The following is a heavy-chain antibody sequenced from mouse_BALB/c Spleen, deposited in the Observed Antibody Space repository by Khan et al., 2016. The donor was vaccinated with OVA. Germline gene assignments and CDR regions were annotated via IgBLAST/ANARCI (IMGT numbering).Heavy chain of an antibody. V-gene: IGHV5-6*01. J-gene: IGHJ3*01. CDR2: ISSGGDYT. D-gene: IGHD4-1*01. Sequence: EVELVESGGDLVRPGGSLKLSCAASGFSFSSYSMSWVRQTPDKWLEWVATISSGGDYTYYPDSVKGRFTISRDNAKNTLYLHMSSLKSEDTAIYYCASHLTGSFAYWGQGTLVTVSA. CDR1: GFSFSSYS. CDR3: ASHLTGSFAY.